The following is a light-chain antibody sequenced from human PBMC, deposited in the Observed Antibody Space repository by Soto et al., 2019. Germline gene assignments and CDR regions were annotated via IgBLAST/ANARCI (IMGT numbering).Light chain of an antibody. Sequence: QSALTQPASVSGSPGQSITISCTGTSNDVGGYNYVSWYQQHPGKVPKLMIYEVSNRPSGVSNRFSGSKSGNTASLTISGLQAQEEADYYCSSYSSSRTLVFGGGTKVTVL. J-gene: IGLJ2*01. CDR2: EVS. CDR3: SSYSSSRTLV. CDR1: SNDVGGYNY. V-gene: IGLV2-14*01.